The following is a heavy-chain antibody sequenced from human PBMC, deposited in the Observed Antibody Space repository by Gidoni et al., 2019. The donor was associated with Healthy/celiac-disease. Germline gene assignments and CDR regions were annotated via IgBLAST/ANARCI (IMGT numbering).Heavy chain of an antibody. CDR3: ASFARSSRGNFDY. Sequence: QLQLQESGPGLEKPSEALSLTCTVSGGSISSSSYYWGWIRQPPGKGLEWIGSIYYSGSTYYNPSLKSRVTISVDTSKNQFSLKLSSVTAADTAVYYCASFARSSRGNFDYWGQGTLVTVSS. CDR2: IYYSGST. D-gene: IGHD6-13*01. CDR1: GGSISSSSYY. J-gene: IGHJ4*02. V-gene: IGHV4-39*07.